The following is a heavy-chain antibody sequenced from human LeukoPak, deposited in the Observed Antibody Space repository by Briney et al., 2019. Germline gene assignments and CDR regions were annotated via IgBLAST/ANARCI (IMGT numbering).Heavy chain of an antibody. J-gene: IGHJ4*02. CDR1: GGTFSSYA. CDR2: IIPIFGTA. V-gene: IGHV1-69*05. CDR3: ARAAPHYYFDY. Sequence: ASVKVSCKASGGTFSSYAISWVRQAPGQGLVWMGRIIPIFGTANYAQKFQGRVTITTDESTSTAYMELSSLRSEDTAVYYCARAAPHYYFDYWGQGTLVTVSS.